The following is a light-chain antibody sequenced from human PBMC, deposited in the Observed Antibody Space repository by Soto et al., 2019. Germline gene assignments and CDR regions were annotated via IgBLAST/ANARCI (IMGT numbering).Light chain of an antibody. CDR1: QSVISTY. CDR2: GAS. CDR3: QQRSHWLT. V-gene: IGKV3D-20*02. J-gene: IGKJ4*01. Sequence: EIEMTQSPATLSLSPGERATLSCRASQSVISTYLAWYQQKPGQAPRLLIYGASNRATGIPARFSGSGSGTDFTLTISSLEPEDFGVYYCQQRSHWLTFGGGTKVDIK.